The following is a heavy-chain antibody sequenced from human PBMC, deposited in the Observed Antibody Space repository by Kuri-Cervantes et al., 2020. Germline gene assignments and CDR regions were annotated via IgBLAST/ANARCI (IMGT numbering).Heavy chain of an antibody. CDR3: ASLLRSGANY. V-gene: IGHV3-30*19. J-gene: IGHJ4*02. CDR2: ISYDGSNK. CDR1: GFTFSSYG. Sequence: GGSLRLSCAASGFTFSSYGMHWVRQAPGKGLEWVAVISYDGSNKYYADSVKGRFTISRDNSKNTLYLQMNSLRAEDTAVYYCASLLRSGANYWGQGTLVTVSS. D-gene: IGHD3-10*01.